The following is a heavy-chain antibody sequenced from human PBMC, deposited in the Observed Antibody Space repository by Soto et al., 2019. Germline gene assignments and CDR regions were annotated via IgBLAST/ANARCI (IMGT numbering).Heavy chain of an antibody. Sequence: GGSLRLSCAAAGLTFISYSMSWVSQAPGKGLEWVSAISGSGGSTYYADSVKGRFTISRDNSKNTLYLQMNSLRAEDTAVYYCAKEDLLRFLEWLSDMDVWGKGTMVTVSS. CDR3: AKEDLLRFLEWLSDMDV. V-gene: IGHV3-23*01. CDR2: ISGSGGST. CDR1: GLTFISYS. D-gene: IGHD3-3*01. J-gene: IGHJ6*03.